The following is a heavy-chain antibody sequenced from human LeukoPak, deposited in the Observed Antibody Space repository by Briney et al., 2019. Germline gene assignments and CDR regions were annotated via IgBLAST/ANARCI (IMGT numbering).Heavy chain of an antibody. CDR1: GYTFTGYY. CDR2: INPNSGGT. Sequence: ASVKVSCKASGYTFTGYYMHWVRQAPGQGLEWMGWINPNSGGTNYAQKFQGRVTMTRDTSISTAYMELSRLRSDDTAVYYCARALGNIVVVPAAIRFDPWGQGTLVTVSS. D-gene: IGHD2-2*01. V-gene: IGHV1-2*02. CDR3: ARALGNIVVVPAAIRFDP. J-gene: IGHJ5*02.